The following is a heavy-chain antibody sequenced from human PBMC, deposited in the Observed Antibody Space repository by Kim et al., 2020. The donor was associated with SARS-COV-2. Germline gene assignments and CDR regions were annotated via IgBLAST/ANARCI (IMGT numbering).Heavy chain of an antibody. D-gene: IGHD2-2*01. CDR3: ARALKGGYQLLFSRGDVTFDY. V-gene: IGHV4-31*03. CDR1: GGSISSGGYY. CDR2: IYYSGST. J-gene: IGHJ4*02. Sequence: SETLSLTCTVSGGSISSGGYYWSWIRQPPGKGLEWIGYIYYSGSTYYNPSLKSRVTISVDTSKNQFSLKLSSVTAADTAVYYCARALKGGYQLLFSRGDVTFDYWGQGTLVTVSS.